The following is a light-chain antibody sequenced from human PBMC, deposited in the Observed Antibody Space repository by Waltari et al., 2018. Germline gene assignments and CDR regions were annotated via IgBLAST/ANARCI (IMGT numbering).Light chain of an antibody. CDR1: GSVRSY. J-gene: IGKJ4*01. CDR3: QQRHNWPLT. CDR2: DAS. Sequence: EIVLTQSPATLSLSPGEGATLSCRASGSVRSYLAWDQQKPGQPPRLLIYDASNRPSGTPARFSGSGSGADFSLSISSLEPEDFAVYYCQQRHNWPLTFGGGTKVEIK. V-gene: IGKV3-11*01.